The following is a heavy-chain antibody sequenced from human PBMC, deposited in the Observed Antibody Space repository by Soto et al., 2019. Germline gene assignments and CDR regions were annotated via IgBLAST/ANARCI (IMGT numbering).Heavy chain of an antibody. CDR3: AREYWYNDSSGYYDAFDI. Sequence: GGSLRLSCAASGFTFSSYGMHWVRQAPGKGLEWVAVIWYDGSNKYYADSVKGRFTISRDNSKNTLYLQMNSLRAEDTAVYYCAREYWYNDSSGYYDAFDIWGQGTMVTASS. CDR2: IWYDGSNK. D-gene: IGHD3-22*01. CDR1: GFTFSSYG. V-gene: IGHV3-33*01. J-gene: IGHJ3*02.